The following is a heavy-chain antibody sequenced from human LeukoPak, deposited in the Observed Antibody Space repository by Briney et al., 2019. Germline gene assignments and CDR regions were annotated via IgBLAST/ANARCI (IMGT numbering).Heavy chain of an antibody. CDR3: ARNVDCSSTSCYTAGRYFDL. CDR2: IYHSGST. Sequence: SQPLSLTCTVSGGSISSGGYYWSWIRQPPGKGLEWIGYIYHSGSTYYNPSLKSRVTISVDRSKNQFSLKLSSVTAADTAVYYCARNVDCSSTSCYTAGRYFDLWGRGTLVTVSS. V-gene: IGHV4-30-2*01. CDR1: GGSISSGGYY. D-gene: IGHD2-2*02. J-gene: IGHJ2*01.